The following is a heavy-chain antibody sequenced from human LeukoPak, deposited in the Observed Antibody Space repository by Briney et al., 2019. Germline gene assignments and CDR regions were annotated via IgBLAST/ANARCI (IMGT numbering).Heavy chain of an antibody. J-gene: IGHJ3*02. CDR2: ISGSGGST. CDR1: GFTFSSYA. D-gene: IGHD4-17*01. Sequence: GGSLRLSCAASGFTFSSYAMSWVRQAPGKGLEWVSAISGSGGSTYYADSVKGRFTISRDNSKNTLYLQMNSLRVEDTAVYYCAKDLDDYGDLRAFDIWGQGTMVTVSS. CDR3: AKDLDDYGDLRAFDI. V-gene: IGHV3-23*01.